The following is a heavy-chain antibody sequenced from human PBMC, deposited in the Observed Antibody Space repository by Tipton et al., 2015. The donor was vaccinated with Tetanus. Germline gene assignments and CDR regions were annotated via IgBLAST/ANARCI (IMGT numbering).Heavy chain of an antibody. CDR1: GFTFSDSA. D-gene: IGHD3-22*01. CDR2: ISNSGSHM. Sequence: SLRLSCAASGFTFSDSAMNWVRQAPGKGLEWVSSISNSGSHMYYAESVRGRFSISRDNAKNSLYLQVNSLRAEDTAVYYCARGPSYYDTSGYYEKGRFDYWGQGILVTVSS. CDR3: ARGPSYYDTSGYYEKGRFDY. V-gene: IGHV3-21*06. J-gene: IGHJ4*02.